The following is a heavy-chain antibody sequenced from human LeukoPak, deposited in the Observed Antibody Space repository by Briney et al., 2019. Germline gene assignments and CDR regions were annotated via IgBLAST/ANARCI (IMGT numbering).Heavy chain of an antibody. Sequence: GGSLRLSCAAFGFTFSSYWMSWVRQAPGKGLEWVANIKQDGSEKYNVDSVKGRFTISRDNAKNSLYLQMNSLRAEDTALYYCARDLRDGYNLLDSWGQGTLVTVSS. CDR2: IKQDGSEK. V-gene: IGHV3-7*01. J-gene: IGHJ4*02. CDR3: ARDLRDGYNLLDS. D-gene: IGHD5-24*01. CDR1: GFTFSSYW.